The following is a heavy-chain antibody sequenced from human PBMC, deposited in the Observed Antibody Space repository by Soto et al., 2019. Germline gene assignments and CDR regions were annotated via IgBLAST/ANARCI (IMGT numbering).Heavy chain of an antibody. Sequence: QVQLVQSGAEVKKPGASVKVSCKASGYTFTNYGISWVRQAPGQGLEWMGWVSAYNANTNYAQKLQGRVTRTTDTATSTAYMELRSLTSADASVYYCARDEEMYRNGWYPGYWGQGTLVTVSS. J-gene: IGHJ4*02. V-gene: IGHV1-18*01. CDR2: VSAYNANT. CDR3: ARDEEMYRNGWYPGY. CDR1: GYTFTNYG. D-gene: IGHD6-19*01.